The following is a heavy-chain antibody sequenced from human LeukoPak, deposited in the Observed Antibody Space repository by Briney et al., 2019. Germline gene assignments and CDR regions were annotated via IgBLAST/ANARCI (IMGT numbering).Heavy chain of an antibody. CDR3: ARDRAATQDWVEFDP. J-gene: IGHJ5*02. Sequence: GGSLRLSCAVSGFRASDYYMSWVRQAPGKGLEWVALIRGSGDTFYGDSVKGRFTISRDDSKNTVYLRMNSLRVEDTPVYFCARDRAATQDWVEFDPWGQGTLVTVSS. CDR2: IRGSGDT. CDR1: GFRASDYY. D-gene: IGHD2-15*01. V-gene: IGHV3-66*03.